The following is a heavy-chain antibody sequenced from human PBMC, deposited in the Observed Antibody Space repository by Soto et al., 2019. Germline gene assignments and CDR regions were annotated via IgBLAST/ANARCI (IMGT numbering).Heavy chain of an antibody. CDR3: ARGRGYSGDDHYYYFDMDV. V-gene: IGHV1-69*01. CDR2: SIPIFGTA. J-gene: IGHJ6*02. D-gene: IGHD5-12*01. CDR1: GGTFNNYP. Sequence: QVQLVQSGAEVKKPASSVKVSCKASGGTFNNYPITWVHQAPGEGLEWMGGSIPIFGTANYAQNFQGRVTISVDESTSTAYMELSSLRSEDTAVYYCARGRGYSGDDHYYYFDMDVWGQGTTVTVSS.